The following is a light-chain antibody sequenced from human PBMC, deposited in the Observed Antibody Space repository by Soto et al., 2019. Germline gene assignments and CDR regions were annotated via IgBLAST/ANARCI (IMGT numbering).Light chain of an antibody. J-gene: IGKJ5*01. Sequence: EIVLTQSPATLSSFPCDRVTLSCRASQSVSSTNLAWYQQKPGQAPRLLIYGASNRATGIPDRVSGSGSGTEFTLTISRLEPEDFAVYYCQQYGYSPITFGQGTRLEIK. CDR1: QSVSSTN. CDR2: GAS. V-gene: IGKV3-20*01. CDR3: QQYGYSPIT.